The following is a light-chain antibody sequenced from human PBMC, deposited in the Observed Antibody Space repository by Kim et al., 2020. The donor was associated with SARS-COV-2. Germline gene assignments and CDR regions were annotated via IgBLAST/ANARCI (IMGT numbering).Light chain of an antibody. CDR1: VVRSYY. Sequence: ALGQTVSITCQGDVVRSYYATGYKQKPGQAPVLVNYTKNNRHSGIPAGFSGSCSGNTASLTITGAQAEDEADYYGNSRDISGIHRVFGGGTQLTVL. V-gene: IGLV3-19*01. CDR2: TKN. CDR3: NSRDISGIHRV. J-gene: IGLJ3*02.